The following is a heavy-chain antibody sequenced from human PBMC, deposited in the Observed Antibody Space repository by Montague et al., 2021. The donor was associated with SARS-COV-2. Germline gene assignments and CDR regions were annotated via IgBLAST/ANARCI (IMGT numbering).Heavy chain of an antibody. Sequence: PALVKPTQTLTLTCTFSGFSLSTSGMCVSWIRQPPGKALEWLALIDWEXDKYYSTSLKTRLTISKDTSKNPVVLTMTNMDPVDTATYYCATTIYDYVWGTRVEFDYWGQGTLVTVSS. V-gene: IGHV2-70*01. CDR2: IDWEXDK. CDR3: ATTIYDYVWGTRVEFDY. D-gene: IGHD3-16*01. CDR1: GFSLSTSGMC. J-gene: IGHJ4*02.